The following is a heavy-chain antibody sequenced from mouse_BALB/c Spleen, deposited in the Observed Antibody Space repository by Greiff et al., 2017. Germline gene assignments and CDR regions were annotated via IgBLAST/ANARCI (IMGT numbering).Heavy chain of an antibody. Sequence: EVMLVESGGGLVKPGGSLKLSCAASGFTFSSYAMSWVRQTPEKRLEWVASISSGGSTYYPDSVKGRFTISRDNARNILYLQMSSLRSEDTAMYYCARGFTTVGYYFDYWGQGTTLTVSS. CDR3: ARGFTTVGYYFDY. CDR2: ISSGGST. D-gene: IGHD1-1*01. CDR1: GFTFSSYA. V-gene: IGHV5-6-5*01. J-gene: IGHJ2*01.